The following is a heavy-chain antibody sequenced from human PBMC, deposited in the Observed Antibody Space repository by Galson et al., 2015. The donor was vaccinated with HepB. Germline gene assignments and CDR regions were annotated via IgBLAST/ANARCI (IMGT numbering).Heavy chain of an antibody. CDR2: TRKDGSDK. D-gene: IGHD3-22*01. Sequence: SLRLSCAASGFTFSSYWMTWVRQAPGKGLEWVANTRKDGSDKYYVDSVKGRFTISRDSARKSVFLQMNSLRAEDTAVYYCARDSSPTYYYDSKDYYGDAFDIWGQGTMVTVSS. J-gene: IGHJ3*02. CDR1: GFTFSSYW. CDR3: ARDSSPTYYYDSKDYYGDAFDI. V-gene: IGHV3-7*03.